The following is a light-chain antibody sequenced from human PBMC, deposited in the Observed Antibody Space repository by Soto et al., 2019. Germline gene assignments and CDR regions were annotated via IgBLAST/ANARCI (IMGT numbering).Light chain of an antibody. CDR2: STN. CDR1: SGSVSITSY. Sequence: QTVVTQEPSISVSPGGTVTLTCGQTSGSVSITSYPSWFQQTPGQAPRTLIYSTNTRSSGVSDRFSGSILGSKAALTITGAQAADESHYYCALYLGGGITVFGGGTKLTVL. V-gene: IGLV8-61*01. CDR3: ALYLGGGITV. J-gene: IGLJ3*02.